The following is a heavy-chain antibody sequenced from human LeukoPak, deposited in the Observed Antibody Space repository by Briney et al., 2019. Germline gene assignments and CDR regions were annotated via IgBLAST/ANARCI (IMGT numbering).Heavy chain of an antibody. V-gene: IGHV3-48*03. CDR3: ARDTLEYSNSPDALDI. J-gene: IGHJ3*02. D-gene: IGHD4-23*01. Sequence: GGSLRLSCAAPGFTFSAYEMNWVRQAPGKGLEWVSYIGSRGSTVYYADSVKGRFTISRDMQMESLRDEDTAIYYCARDTLEYSNSPDALDIWGQGTMVTVSS. CDR1: GFTFSAYE. CDR2: IGSRGSTV.